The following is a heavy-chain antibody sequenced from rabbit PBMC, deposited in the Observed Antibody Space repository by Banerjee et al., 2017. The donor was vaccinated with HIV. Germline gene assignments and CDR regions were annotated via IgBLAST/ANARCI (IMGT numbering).Heavy chain of an antibody. Sequence: QEQLKETGGGLVQPGGSLTLSCKASGFDFSSYTMSWVRQAPGKGLEWIAYIYAGSGSTYYATWVDGRFTISSHNAQNTLYLQLNSLTAADTATYFCARGYDDYDARLDLWGQGTLVTVS. CDR1: GFDFSSYT. J-gene: IGHJ3*01. CDR2: IYAGSGST. D-gene: IGHD2-1*01. CDR3: ARGYDDYDARLDL. V-gene: IGHV1S47*01.